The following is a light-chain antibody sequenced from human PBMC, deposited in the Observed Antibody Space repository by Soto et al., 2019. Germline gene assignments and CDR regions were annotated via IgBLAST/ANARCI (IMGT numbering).Light chain of an antibody. CDR3: SSYTSSSTLV. CDR1: SSDVGGYNY. V-gene: IGLV2-14*01. CDR2: EVN. J-gene: IGLJ2*01. Sequence: QSALTQPASVSGSPGQSITISCTGTSSDVGGYNYVSWYQQHPGKAPKLMSFEVNNRPSGVSNSFSGSKSGITASLTISGLQADDEADYYCSSYTSSSTLVFGGGTKLTVL.